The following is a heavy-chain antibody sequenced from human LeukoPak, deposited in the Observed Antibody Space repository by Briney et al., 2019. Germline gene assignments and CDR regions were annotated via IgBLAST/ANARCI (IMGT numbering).Heavy chain of an antibody. Sequence: QPGGSLRLSCAASGFTFSSYAMHWVRQAPGKGLEWVAVISYDGSNKYYADSVKGRFTISRDNSKNTLYLQMNSLRAEDTAVYYCAREAAAGTGHMGYFDYWGQGTLVTVSS. CDR3: AREAAAGTGHMGYFDY. J-gene: IGHJ4*02. D-gene: IGHD6-13*01. V-gene: IGHV3-30*04. CDR1: GFTFSSYA. CDR2: ISYDGSNK.